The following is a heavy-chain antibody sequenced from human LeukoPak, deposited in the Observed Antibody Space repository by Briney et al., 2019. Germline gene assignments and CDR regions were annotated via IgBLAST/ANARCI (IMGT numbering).Heavy chain of an antibody. CDR1: GFTFSSYA. CDR2: ISGSGGST. D-gene: IGHD2-2*01. Sequence: GGSLRLSCAASGFTFSSYAMSWVRQAPGKGLEWVSAISGSGGSTYYADSVKGRFTISRDNSKNTLYLQMNSLRAEDTAVYYCAKRAADIVVVPAATIPYYYGMDVWGQGTTVTVSS. J-gene: IGHJ6*02. V-gene: IGHV3-23*01. CDR3: AKRAADIVVVPAATIPYYYGMDV.